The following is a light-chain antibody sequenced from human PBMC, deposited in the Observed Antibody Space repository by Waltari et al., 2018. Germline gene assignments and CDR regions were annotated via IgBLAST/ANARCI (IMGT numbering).Light chain of an antibody. CDR1: QSVSGY. CDR3: QPRSNWL. V-gene: IGKV3-11*01. J-gene: IGKJ5*01. CDR2: DAS. Sequence: EIVLTQAPATLSLSPGERATLSCRASQSVSGYLAWYQQKPGQAPRLLISDASNRATGIPARFSGSGSGTDFTLTISNLEPEDFAVYYCQPRSNWLFGQGTRLEIK.